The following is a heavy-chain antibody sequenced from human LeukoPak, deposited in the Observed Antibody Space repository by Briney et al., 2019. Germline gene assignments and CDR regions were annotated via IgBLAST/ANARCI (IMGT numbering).Heavy chain of an antibody. CDR3: ARTRAGYSYGTRGFDY. J-gene: IGHJ4*02. D-gene: IGHD5-18*01. CDR1: GFTFSSYS. V-gene: IGHV3-21*01. Sequence: NTGGSLRLSCAASGFTFSSYSMNWVRQAPGKGLEWVSSISSSSSYIYYADSVKGRFTISRDNAKNSLYLQMNSLRAEDTAVYYCARTRAGYSYGTRGFDYWGQGTLVTVSS. CDR2: ISSSSSYI.